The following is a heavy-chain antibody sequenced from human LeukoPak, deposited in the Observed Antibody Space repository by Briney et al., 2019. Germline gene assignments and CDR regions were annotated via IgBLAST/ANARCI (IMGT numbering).Heavy chain of an antibody. CDR3: ARATVTTYNWFDP. CDR2: FIPIFGTA. CDR1: GGTFSSYA. Sequence: SVKVSCKASGGTFSSYAISWVRQAPGQGLEWMGVFIPIFGTANYAQKFQGRVTITADESTSTAYMELSSLRSEDTAVYYCARATVTTYNWFDPWGQGTLVTVSS. V-gene: IGHV1-69*13. J-gene: IGHJ5*02. D-gene: IGHD4-17*01.